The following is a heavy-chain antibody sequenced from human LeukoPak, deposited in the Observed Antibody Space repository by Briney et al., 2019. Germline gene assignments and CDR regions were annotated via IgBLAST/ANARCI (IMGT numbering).Heavy chain of an antibody. CDR2: IDPSDSYT. CDR3: ARRYDFWSIDS. CDR1: GYRFTSYW. V-gene: IGHV5-10-1*01. Sequence: GESLRISCKGSGYRFTSYWITWVRQMPGKGLEWMGIIDPSDSYTNYSPSFQGHVTISVDKSISTAYLQWSSLKASDTAMYYCARRYDFWSIDSWGQGTMVTASS. D-gene: IGHD3-3*01. J-gene: IGHJ4*02.